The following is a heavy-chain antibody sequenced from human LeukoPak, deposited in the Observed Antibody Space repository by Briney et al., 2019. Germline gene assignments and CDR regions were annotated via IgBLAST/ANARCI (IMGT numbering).Heavy chain of an antibody. CDR3: ARVMDYFDY. J-gene: IGHJ4*02. CDR1: GFTVSSNY. Sequence: GGSLRLSCAASGFTVSSNYMSWVRQAPAKGLEWVSVVYSGVNTYYADSVKGRFTISRDNSKNTLYLQMNSLRAEDTAVYYCARVMDYFDYWGQGTLVTVSS. V-gene: IGHV3-53*01. CDR2: VYSGVNT. D-gene: IGHD5-24*01.